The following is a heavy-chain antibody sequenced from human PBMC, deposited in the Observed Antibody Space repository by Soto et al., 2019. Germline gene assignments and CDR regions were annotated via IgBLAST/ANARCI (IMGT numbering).Heavy chain of an antibody. CDR2: INHSGST. D-gene: IGHD3-16*01. V-gene: IGHV4-34*01. CDR3: ARPSDPDYVWGSYVDY. J-gene: IGHJ4*02. Sequence: ETLSLSCAVYGGSFSDYYWSWIRQPPGKGLEWIGEINHSGSTNYNPSLKSRVTISVDTSKNQFSLKLSSVTAADTAVYYCARPSDPDYVWGSYVDYWGQGTLVTVSS. CDR1: GGSFSDYY.